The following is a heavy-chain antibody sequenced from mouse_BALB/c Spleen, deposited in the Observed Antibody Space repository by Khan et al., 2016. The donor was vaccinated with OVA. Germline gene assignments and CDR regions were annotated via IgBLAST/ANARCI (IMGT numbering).Heavy chain of an antibody. CDR3: ARGRFAY. J-gene: IGHJ3*01. CDR1: GFTFIDYG. V-gene: IGHV5-15*02. CDR2: ISSVAYSI. Sequence: EVELVESGGGLVQPGGSRKLSCAASGFTFIDYGMAWVRQTPGKGPEWIAFISSVAYSIYYADTVTGRFTISRENAQNTLYLEMSSLRSDDTAMYYCARGRFAYWGQGTLVTVSA.